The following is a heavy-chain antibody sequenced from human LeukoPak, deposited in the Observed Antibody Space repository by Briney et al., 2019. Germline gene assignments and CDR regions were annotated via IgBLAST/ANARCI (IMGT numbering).Heavy chain of an antibody. J-gene: IGHJ4*02. V-gene: IGHV4-59*08. D-gene: IGHD5-12*01. CDR1: GGSIFTYY. CDR3: VAYFSGYPRIQY. CDR2: IYYSGNT. Sequence: PSETLSLTCTVSGGSIFTYYWSWIRQPPGKGLEWIGYIYYSGNTNYNPSLKSRVTMSVDTSSKNQFSLNLSSVTAADTAVYFCVAYFSGYPRIQYWGQGTLVTVSS.